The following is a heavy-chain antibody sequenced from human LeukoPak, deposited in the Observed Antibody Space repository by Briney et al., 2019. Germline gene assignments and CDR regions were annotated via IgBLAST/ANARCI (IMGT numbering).Heavy chain of an antibody. J-gene: IGHJ4*02. CDR1: GFTFSNYA. Sequence: GGSLRLSCAASGFTFSNYAMGGVRQAPGKGLEWVSLISGSGGGTYFADSVKGRLTISRDNSKNTLYLQMDGLRAEDTAIYSCAPDLRGSAWSLDDWGQGTLVTVSS. CDR2: ISGSGGGT. D-gene: IGHD6-13*01. V-gene: IGHV3-23*01. CDR3: APDLRGSAWSLDD.